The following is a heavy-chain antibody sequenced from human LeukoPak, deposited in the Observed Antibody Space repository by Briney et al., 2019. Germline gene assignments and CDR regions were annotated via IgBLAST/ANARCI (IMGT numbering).Heavy chain of an antibody. CDR2: ISYDGSNK. J-gene: IGHJ4*02. CDR1: GFTFSSYA. Sequence: GGSLRLSCAASGFTFSSYAMHWVRQAPGKGLEWVAVISYDGSNKYYADSVKGRFTISRDNSKNTLYLQMNSLRAEDTAVYYCARGQSEQCLVPDYWGQGTLVTVSS. CDR3: ARGQSEQCLVPDY. V-gene: IGHV3-30-3*01. D-gene: IGHD6-19*01.